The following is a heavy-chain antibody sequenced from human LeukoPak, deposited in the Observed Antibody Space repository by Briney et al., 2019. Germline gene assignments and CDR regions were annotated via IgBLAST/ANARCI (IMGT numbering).Heavy chain of an antibody. CDR1: GFTFSSYG. V-gene: IGHV3-30*18. Sequence: GGSLRLSCAASGFTFSSYGMHWVRQAPGKGLEWVAVISYDGSNKYYADPVKGRFTISRDNSKNTLYLQMNSLRAEDTAVYCCAKDPYGSGSWGQGTLVTVSS. CDR3: AKDPYGSGS. J-gene: IGHJ4*02. CDR2: ISYDGSNK. D-gene: IGHD3-10*01.